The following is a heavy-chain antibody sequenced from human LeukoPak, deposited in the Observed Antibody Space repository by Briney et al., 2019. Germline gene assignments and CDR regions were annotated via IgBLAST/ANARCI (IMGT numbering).Heavy chain of an antibody. CDR3: ARRSAANAFDI. D-gene: IGHD6-13*01. V-gene: IGHV5-51*01. J-gene: IGHJ3*02. CDR2: VYPGDSNT. Sequence: GESLKISCKGSGYIFTNNWIGWVRQMPGKGLELMGIVYPGDSNTRYSPSFQGQVTISADKSSTTACLQWSSLKASDTAMYFCARRSAANAFDIWGQGTMVTVSS. CDR1: GYIFTNNW.